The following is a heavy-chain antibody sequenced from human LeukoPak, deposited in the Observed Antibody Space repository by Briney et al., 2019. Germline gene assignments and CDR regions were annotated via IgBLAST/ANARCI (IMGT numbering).Heavy chain of an antibody. CDR1: GFTFSSYA. CDR3: ARDPKGGFSYGWGAFDI. D-gene: IGHD5-18*01. V-gene: IGHV3-30-3*01. Sequence: GGSLRLSRAASGFTFSSYAMHWVRQAPGKGLEWVALISYDGNNKYYADSVKGRFIISRDNSKNTLYLQMNSLRAEDTAMYYCARDPKGGFSYGWGAFDIWGQGTMVTVSS. J-gene: IGHJ3*02. CDR2: ISYDGNNK.